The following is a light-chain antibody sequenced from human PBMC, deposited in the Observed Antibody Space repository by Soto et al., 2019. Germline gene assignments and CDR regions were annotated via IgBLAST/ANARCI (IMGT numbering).Light chain of an antibody. V-gene: IGKV1-5*01. CDR3: LQYNSFPIT. Sequence: DIQMTQSPSSLSPSVGDRVTITCRASRSISDWLAWYQQKPGKAPELLIFDASNLKSGVSSRFSGSGSGTEFTLTISRLQPDDVATYYCLQYNSFPITFGQGTRLEIK. CDR2: DAS. CDR1: RSISDW. J-gene: IGKJ5*01.